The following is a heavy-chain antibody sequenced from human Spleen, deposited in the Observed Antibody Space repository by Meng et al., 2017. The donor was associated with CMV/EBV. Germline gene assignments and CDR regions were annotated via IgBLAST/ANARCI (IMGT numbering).Heavy chain of an antibody. Sequence: SLKISCAASGFTFSSHEINWVRQAPGEGLDYVSHISSSGTTISYADSVKGRFTISRDNAKNSVYLQMNSLRADDTAVYYCVVGATYWGQGTLVTVSS. V-gene: IGHV3-48*03. CDR1: GFTFSSHE. CDR2: ISSSGTTI. D-gene: IGHD1-26*01. CDR3: VVGATY. J-gene: IGHJ4*02.